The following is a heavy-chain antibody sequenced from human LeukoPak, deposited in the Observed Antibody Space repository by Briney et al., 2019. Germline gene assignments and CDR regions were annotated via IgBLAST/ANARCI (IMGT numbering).Heavy chain of an antibody. CDR3: ARDIGNHFGGLDHYYYDY. V-gene: IGHV4-4*07. Sequence: PSETLSLTCTVSGGSISNYYWSWIRQPAGKGLEWIGRIYNNESTWSNPSLKSRVSMSIDTSKNQFSLKLRSVTAADAAVYYCARDIGNHFGGLDHYYYDYWGPGTLVTVSS. D-gene: IGHD2-15*01. CDR2: IYNNEST. CDR1: GGSISNYY. J-gene: IGHJ4*02.